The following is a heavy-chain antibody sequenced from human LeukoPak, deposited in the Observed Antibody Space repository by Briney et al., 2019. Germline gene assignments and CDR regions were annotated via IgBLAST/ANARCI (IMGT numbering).Heavy chain of an antibody. Sequence: SETLSLTCTVSGGSISSYTYYWGWIRQPPGEGLEWIGYMYHSGSTNYNPSLKSRVTISVDTSKNHFSLKLNSVTAADTAVYFCARGRSGWTSLLDYWGQGTLVTVSS. CDR3: ARGRSGWTSLLDY. D-gene: IGHD6-19*01. CDR1: GGSISSYTYY. V-gene: IGHV4-61*03. CDR2: MYHSGST. J-gene: IGHJ4*02.